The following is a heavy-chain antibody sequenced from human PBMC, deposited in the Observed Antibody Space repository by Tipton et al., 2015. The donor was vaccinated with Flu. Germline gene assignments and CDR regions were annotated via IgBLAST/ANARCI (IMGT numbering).Heavy chain of an antibody. Sequence: QMQLVQSGAELKKPGASVKVSCKASGYTFTGHYIYWLRQAPGQGLEWMGWINPNSGGLNYAQKFRGRVTMTTDTSLRTAYMQLSRLRSDDTAVYYCARWLERYRTVYGMDVWGQGTTITVSS. V-gene: IGHV1-2*02. CDR2: INPNSGGL. D-gene: IGHD3-3*01. J-gene: IGHJ6*02. CDR3: ARWLERYRTVYGMDV. CDR1: GYTFTGHY.